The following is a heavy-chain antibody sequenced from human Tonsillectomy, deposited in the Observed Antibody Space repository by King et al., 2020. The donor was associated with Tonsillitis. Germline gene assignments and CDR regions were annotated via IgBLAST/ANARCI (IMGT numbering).Heavy chain of an antibody. Sequence: VQLVESGAEVKKPGESLKIFCKGSGYTFTSYWIAWVRQMPGKGLEWMGMIYPGDFDTRYSPSFQGQVSISADKSISTAYLQWSSLKASDTAMYYCARHGDSSGYYLWGQGTLVTVSS. CDR2: IYPGDFDT. CDR3: ARHGDSSGYYL. V-gene: IGHV5-51*01. CDR1: GYTFTSYW. D-gene: IGHD3-22*01. J-gene: IGHJ1*01.